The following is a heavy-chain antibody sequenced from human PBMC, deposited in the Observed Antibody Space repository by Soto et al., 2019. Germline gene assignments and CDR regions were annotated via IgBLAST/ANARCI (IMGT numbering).Heavy chain of an antibody. CDR2: VSGSGGTT. CDR3: AKRPHAPLSELGTIYSSSP. J-gene: IGHJ5*02. V-gene: IGHV3-23*01. D-gene: IGHD6-6*01. CDR1: GFTFNTYG. Sequence: GGSLRLSCAASGFTFNTYGMSWVLQAPWKGLEWVSTVSGSGGTTYYADSVKGRFIISRDNSKNTLYLQMNSLRAEDTAVYYCAKRPHAPLSELGTIYSSSPWGQGTRVNVAS.